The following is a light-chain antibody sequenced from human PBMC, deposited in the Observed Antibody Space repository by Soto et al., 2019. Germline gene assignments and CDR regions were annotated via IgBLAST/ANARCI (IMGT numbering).Light chain of an antibody. CDR2: EVS. J-gene: IGLJ1*01. CDR3: SSYAGSNNFV. CDR1: SSDVGGYNC. Sequence: QSALTQPPSASGSPGQSVTISCTGTSSDVGGYNCVSWYQQHPGKAPKLMIYEVSERPSGVPDRFSGSKSGNTASLTVSGLQAEDEADYYCSSYAGSNNFVFGTGTKVTVL. V-gene: IGLV2-8*01.